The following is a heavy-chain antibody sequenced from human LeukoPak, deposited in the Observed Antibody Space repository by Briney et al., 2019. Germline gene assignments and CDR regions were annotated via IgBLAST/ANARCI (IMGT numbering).Heavy chain of an antibody. J-gene: IGHJ6*03. V-gene: IGHV1-2*02. Sequence: ASVKVSCKASGYTFTGYYMHWVRQAPGQGLEWMGWINPNSGGTNYAQKFQGRVTMTRDTSISTAYMELSRLRSDDTAVYYCARDSSSWPTSPYYYYYMDVWGKGTTVTVSS. D-gene: IGHD6-13*01. CDR1: GYTFTGYY. CDR2: INPNSGGT. CDR3: ARDSSSWPTSPYYYYYMDV.